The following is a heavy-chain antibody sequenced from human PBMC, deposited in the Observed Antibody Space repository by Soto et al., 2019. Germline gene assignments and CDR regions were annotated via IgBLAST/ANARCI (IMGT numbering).Heavy chain of an antibody. J-gene: IGHJ5*02. CDR1: GFTFTTSG. Sequence: QMQLMQSGPEVKEPGTSVRVSCKASGFTFTTSGIHWVRQARGQGLEWMGWIVVGSGNTKYNQKFQDRVTLTRDMATDNADIGQRSLTFEDTDVYYCAALVPQSGTLERRGLGPWGQGTLGTVTS. D-gene: IGHD6-13*01. CDR2: IVVGSGNT. V-gene: IGHV1-58*02. CDR3: AALVPQSGTLERRGLGP.